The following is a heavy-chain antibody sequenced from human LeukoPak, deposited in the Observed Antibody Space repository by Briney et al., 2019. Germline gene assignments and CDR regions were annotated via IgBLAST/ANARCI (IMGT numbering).Heavy chain of an antibody. J-gene: IGHJ4*02. V-gene: IGHV3-11*04. Sequence: GGSLRLSCAASGFTFSDYYMSWIRQAPGKGLEWVSYISSSGSTIYYADSVKGRFTISRDNAKNSLYLQMNSLRAEDTAVYYCARSRCSGGSCYRPSDYWGQGTLVTVSS. D-gene: IGHD2-15*01. CDR1: GFTFSDYY. CDR2: ISSSGSTI. CDR3: ARSRCSGGSCYRPSDY.